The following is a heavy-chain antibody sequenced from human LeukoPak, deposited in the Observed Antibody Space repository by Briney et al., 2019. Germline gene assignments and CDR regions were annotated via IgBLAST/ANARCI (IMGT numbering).Heavy chain of an antibody. Sequence: ASVKVSCKASGYTFTSYYMHWVRQAPGQGLEWMGIINPSGGSTSYAQKFQGRVTMTRDTSTSTVYMELSSLRSEDTAVYYCARDQSSLAASGAFDIWGQGTMVTVSS. CDR3: ARDQSSLAASGAFDI. V-gene: IGHV1-46*01. CDR1: GYTFTSYY. J-gene: IGHJ3*02. D-gene: IGHD1-26*01. CDR2: INPSGGST.